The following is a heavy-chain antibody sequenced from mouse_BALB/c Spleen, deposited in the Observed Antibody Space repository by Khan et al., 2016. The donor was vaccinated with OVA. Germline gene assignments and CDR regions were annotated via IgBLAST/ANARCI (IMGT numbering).Heavy chain of an antibody. CDR3: VKQHSGTPYALDY. Sequence: VELVESGPGLVAPSQSLSITCPVSGFSLTSYGVNWVRQPPGKGLEWLGVIWGDGSTNYHSALISRLSISKDNSKRQASLKLNSLQPDDTATYYCVKQHSGTPYALDYWGQGTAVTVSS. J-gene: IGHJ4*01. CDR1: GFSLTSYG. D-gene: IGHD2-1*01. CDR2: IWGDGST. V-gene: IGHV2-3*01.